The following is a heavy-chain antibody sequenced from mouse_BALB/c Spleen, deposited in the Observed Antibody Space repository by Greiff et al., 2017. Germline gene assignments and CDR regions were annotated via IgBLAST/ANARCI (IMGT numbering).Heavy chain of an antibody. CDR1: GFTFSDYY. CDR2: ISDGGSYT. J-gene: IGHJ2*01. D-gene: IGHD2-1*01. Sequence: EVMLVESGGGLVKPGGSLKLSCAASGFTFSDYYMYWVRQTPEKRLEWVATISDGGSYTYYPDSVKGRFTISRDNAKNNLYLQMSSLKSEDTAMYYCAREGGGNYGYWGQGTTLTVSS. V-gene: IGHV5-4*02. CDR3: AREGGGNYGY.